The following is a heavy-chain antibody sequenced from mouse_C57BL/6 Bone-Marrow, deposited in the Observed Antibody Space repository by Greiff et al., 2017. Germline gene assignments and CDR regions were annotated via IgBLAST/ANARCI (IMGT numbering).Heavy chain of an antibody. V-gene: IGHV5-15*01. Sequence: EVQVVESGGGLVQPGGSLKLSCAASGFTFSDYGMAWVRQAPRKGPEWVAFIRNLAYSIYYADTVTGRFNICRENAKHTLYLEMSSLRSEDTAMYYCARQDSKGGVYYAMDYWGQGTSVTVSS. CDR2: IRNLAYSI. J-gene: IGHJ4*01. CDR3: ARQDSKGGVYYAMDY. D-gene: IGHD3-2*01. CDR1: GFTFSDYG.